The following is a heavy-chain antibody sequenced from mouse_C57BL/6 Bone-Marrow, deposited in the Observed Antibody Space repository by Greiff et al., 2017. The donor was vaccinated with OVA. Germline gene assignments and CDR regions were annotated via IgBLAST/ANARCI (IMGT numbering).Heavy chain of an antibody. CDR1: GFTFSNYW. CDR3: TPLYYVSSYAMDY. Sequence: EVKVEESGGGLVQPGGSMKLSCVASGFTFSNYWMNWVRQSPEKGLEWVAQIRLKSDNYATHYAESVKGRFTISRHDSNSSVYLQMNNLMSEDTGIYYCTPLYYVSSYAMDYWGQGTSVTVSS. D-gene: IGHD1-1*01. CDR2: IRLKSDNYAT. V-gene: IGHV6-3*01. J-gene: IGHJ4*01.